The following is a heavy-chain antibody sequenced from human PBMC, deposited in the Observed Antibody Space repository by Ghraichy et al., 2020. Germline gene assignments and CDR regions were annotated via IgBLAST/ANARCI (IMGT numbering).Heavy chain of an antibody. J-gene: IGHJ4*02. CDR2: INHSGST. CDR3: ARGDDVDIVATILRNLYFDY. V-gene: IGHV4-34*01. CDR1: GGSFSGYY. D-gene: IGHD5-12*01. Sequence: ESLNISCAVYGGSFSGYYWSWIRQPPGKGLEWIGEINHSGSTNYNPSLKSRVTISVDTSKNQFSLKLSSVTAADTAVYYCARGDDVDIVATILRNLYFDYWGQGTLVTVSS.